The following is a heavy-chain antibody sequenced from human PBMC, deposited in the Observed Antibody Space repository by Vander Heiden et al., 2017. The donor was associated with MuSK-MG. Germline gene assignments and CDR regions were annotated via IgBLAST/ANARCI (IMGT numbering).Heavy chain of an antibody. CDR2: ISGSGGST. CDR1: GFTFSSSA. CDR3: AKSKVRGVIITDY. D-gene: IGHD3-10*01. Sequence: EVQLLESGGGLVPPGGSLRLPCAASGFTFSSSAMSWVRQAPGEGLEWVSAISGSGGSTYYADSVKGRFTISRDNSKSTLYLQMNSLRAEDTAVYYCAKSKVRGVIITDYWGQGTLVTVSS. J-gene: IGHJ4*02. V-gene: IGHV3-23*01.